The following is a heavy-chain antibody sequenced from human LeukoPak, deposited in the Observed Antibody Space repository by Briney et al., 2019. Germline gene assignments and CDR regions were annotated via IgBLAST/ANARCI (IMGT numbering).Heavy chain of an antibody. CDR3: ARGSGVAYYYSMDV. D-gene: IGHD3-3*01. V-gene: IGHV3-23*01. Sequence: GGSLRLSCAASGFTFSSFGMSWVRQAPGKGLEWVSAISSTGGTAYYADSVKGRFTISRDNSKNTLYLQMNSLRAEDTAVYYCARGSGVAYYYSMDVWGKGTTVTISS. CDR2: ISSTGGTA. J-gene: IGHJ6*03. CDR1: GFTFSSFG.